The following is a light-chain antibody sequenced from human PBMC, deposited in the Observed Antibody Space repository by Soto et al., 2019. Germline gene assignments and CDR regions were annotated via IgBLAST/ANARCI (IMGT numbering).Light chain of an antibody. CDR2: ANT. CDR1: SSNIGAGYD. CDR3: HSYDSSLKV. V-gene: IGLV1-40*01. J-gene: IGLJ2*01. Sequence: QSVLTQPPSVSGAPGQRVTISCTGSSSNIGAGYDVHWYQQLPGSAPKLLIYANTNRPSGVPDRFSGSKSGTSASLAITGLQAEDEADYYCHSYDSSLKVFGGGTKLTVL.